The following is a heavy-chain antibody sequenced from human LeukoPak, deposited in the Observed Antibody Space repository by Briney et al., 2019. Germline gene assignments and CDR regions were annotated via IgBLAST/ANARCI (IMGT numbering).Heavy chain of an antibody. Sequence: SETLSLTCTVSGGSISRGSYYWSWIRQPAGKGLEWIGRIYTSGSTNYNPSLKSRVTISVDTSKNQFSLELSSVIAADTAVYYCAINDYSKLGWGQGTLVTVSS. D-gene: IGHD4-11*01. CDR2: IYTSGST. J-gene: IGHJ4*02. CDR3: AINDYSKLG. V-gene: IGHV4-61*02. CDR1: GGSISRGSYY.